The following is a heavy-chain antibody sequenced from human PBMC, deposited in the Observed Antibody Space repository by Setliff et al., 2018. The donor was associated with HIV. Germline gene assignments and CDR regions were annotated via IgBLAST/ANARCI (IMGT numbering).Heavy chain of an antibody. CDR1: GASISNSNSY. Sequence: SETLSLTCNVYGASISNSNSYWGWIRQPPGKRLEWLGSIYDSGSTSYNPSLSSRLTISVDTSKNQVSLRLSSLRVDDTAVYYCTMAPLLDSTYGVDVWGQGTAVTVSS. CDR3: TMAPLLDSTYGVDV. V-gene: IGHV4-39*03. D-gene: IGHD2-8*01. CDR2: IYDSGST. J-gene: IGHJ6*02.